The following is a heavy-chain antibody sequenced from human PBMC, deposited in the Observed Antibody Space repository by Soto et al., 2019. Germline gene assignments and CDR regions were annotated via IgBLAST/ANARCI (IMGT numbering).Heavy chain of an antibody. V-gene: IGHV1-69*13. J-gene: IGHJ4*01. Sequence: SVKVSCKASGDTFTIFAISWVRQAPGQGLEWMGGIIPTIGTTNYAQRFQGRITITGDESTGTAYMELSSLKSEDTAVYYCARDLGSGYDPGDYWG. CDR1: GDTFTIFA. CDR3: ARDLGSGYDPGDY. D-gene: IGHD5-12*01. CDR2: IIPTIGTT.